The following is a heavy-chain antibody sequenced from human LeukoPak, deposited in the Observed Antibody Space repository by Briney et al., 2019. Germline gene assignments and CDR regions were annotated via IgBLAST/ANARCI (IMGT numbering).Heavy chain of an antibody. CDR2: IYSGGST. Sequence: PGGSLRLSCAASGFTVSSNYMSWVRQAPGKGLEWVSVIYSGGSTYYADSVKGRFTISRDNSKNTLYLQMNSLRAEDTAVYYCAREGLTIFGVVINAFDIRGQGTMVTVSS. V-gene: IGHV3-66*02. CDR1: GFTVSSNY. CDR3: AREGLTIFGVVINAFDI. D-gene: IGHD3-3*01. J-gene: IGHJ3*02.